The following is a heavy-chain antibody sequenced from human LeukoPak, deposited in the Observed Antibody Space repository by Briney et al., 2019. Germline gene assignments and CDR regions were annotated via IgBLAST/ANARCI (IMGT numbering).Heavy chain of an antibody. CDR2: ISSSSSYI. CDR1: GFTFSSYS. V-gene: IGHV3-21*04. CDR3: AKDQYYYDSSGIFDY. Sequence: PGGSLRLSCAASGFTFSSYSMNWVRQAPGKGLEWVSSISSSSSYIYYADSVKGRFTISRDNAKNSLYLQMNSLRAEDTAVYYCAKDQYYYDSSGIFDYWGQGTLVTVSS. J-gene: IGHJ4*02. D-gene: IGHD3-22*01.